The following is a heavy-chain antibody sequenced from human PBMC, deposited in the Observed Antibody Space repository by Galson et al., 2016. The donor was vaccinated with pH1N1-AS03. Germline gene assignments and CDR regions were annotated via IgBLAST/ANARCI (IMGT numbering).Heavy chain of an antibody. CDR3: ARIRGYSYYFDY. CDR1: GFSLSTIGMR. V-gene: IGHV2-70*04. D-gene: IGHD5-18*01. CDR2: IDWDDDK. J-gene: IGHJ4*02. Sequence: PALVKPTQTLTLTCTFSGFSLSTIGMRVNWVRQPPGKALEWLARIDWDDDKDYSTSLKTRLTISQDTSKNQVVLTMTNMDPVDTATYYCARIRGYSYYFDYWGQGTPVTVSS.